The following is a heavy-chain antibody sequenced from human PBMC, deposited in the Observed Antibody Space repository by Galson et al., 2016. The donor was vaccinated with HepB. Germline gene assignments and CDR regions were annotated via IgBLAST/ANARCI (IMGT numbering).Heavy chain of an antibody. CDR2: IKWNSGGI. CDR1: GFRFDDYG. J-gene: IGHJ6*02. CDR3: VRDLGGSVQRFYYYGMDV. Sequence: SLRLSCAASGFRFDDYGMHWVRQVPGKGLEWVSGIKWNSGGIEYADSVKGRFTISRDSAKKSLYLQMNSLRPEDTALYYCVRDLGGSVQRFYYYGMDVWGQGTTVTVSS. D-gene: IGHD1-1*01. V-gene: IGHV3-9*01.